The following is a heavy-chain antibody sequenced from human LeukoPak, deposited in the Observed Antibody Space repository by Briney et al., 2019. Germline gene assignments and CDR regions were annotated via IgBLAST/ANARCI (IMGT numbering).Heavy chain of an antibody. D-gene: IGHD4-17*01. CDR3: AAGRHYGDYAAFDY. CDR1: GFTFSSYG. V-gene: IGHV3-30*02. J-gene: IGHJ4*02. CDR2: IRFDGTKK. Sequence: GGSLRLSCAASGFTFSSYGMHWVRQAPGKGLEWVAFIRFDGTKKYFADSVKGRFTISRDNSKNTLYLQVDSLRTEDTAVYSCAAGRHYGDYAAFDYWGQGILVTVSS.